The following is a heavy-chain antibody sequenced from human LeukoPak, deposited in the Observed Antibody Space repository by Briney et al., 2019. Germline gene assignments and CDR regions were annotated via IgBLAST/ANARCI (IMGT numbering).Heavy chain of an antibody. CDR3: ARVIGYCSGGSCPDDYYYGMDV. J-gene: IGHJ6*04. D-gene: IGHD2-15*01. CDR2: ISYDGSNK. CDR1: GFTFSSYA. Sequence: PGGSLRLSCAASGFTFSSYAMHWVRQAPGKGLEWVAVISYDGSNKYYADSVKGRFTISRDNFKNTLYLQMNSLRAEDTAVYYCARVIGYCSGGSCPDDYYYGMDVWGKGTTVTVSS. V-gene: IGHV3-30*04.